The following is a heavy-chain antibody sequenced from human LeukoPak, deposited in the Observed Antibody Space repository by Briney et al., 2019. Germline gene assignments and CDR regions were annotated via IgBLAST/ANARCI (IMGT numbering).Heavy chain of an antibody. D-gene: IGHD3-10*01. CDR2: INPRGGSR. Sequence: ASVKVSCKASGYTFTSFYMHWVRQAPGQGLEWMGIINPRGGSRTSAQKFQGRVTLTRDTSTTTVYMELSSLRSEDTAVYYCARDYHGSGSLTTFDYWGQGTLVTVSS. CDR3: ARDYHGSGSLTTFDY. V-gene: IGHV1-46*01. CDR1: GYTFTSFY. J-gene: IGHJ4*02.